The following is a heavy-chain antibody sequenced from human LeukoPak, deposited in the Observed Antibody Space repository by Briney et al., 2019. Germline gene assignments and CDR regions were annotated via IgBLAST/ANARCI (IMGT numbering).Heavy chain of an antibody. V-gene: IGHV3-33*01. Sequence: QPGRSLRLSCAASGFTFSNYVMQWVRQAPGKGLEWVALIWSDGSYKFYADSVTGRFTISRDNSRNTLYLQMNSLRAEDTAVYYCARASLGRSFKDYWGQGNLVTVSS. CDR1: GFTFSNYV. CDR2: IWSDGSYK. D-gene: IGHD1-26*01. J-gene: IGHJ4*02. CDR3: ARASLGRSFKDY.